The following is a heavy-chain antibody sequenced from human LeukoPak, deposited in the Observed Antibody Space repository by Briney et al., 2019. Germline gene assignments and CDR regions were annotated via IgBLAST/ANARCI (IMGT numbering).Heavy chain of an antibody. CDR2: IFYSGST. Sequence: SETLSLTCTVSSGSISTSNYYWGWVRQPPVKALEWIGNIFYSGSTYYSPSLKSRVTISVDTSKNQFSLKLSSVTAADTAVYYCARETSQKGAHYMDVWGKGTTVTISS. J-gene: IGHJ6*03. CDR1: SGSISTSNYY. CDR3: ARETSQKGAHYMDV. V-gene: IGHV4-39*07. D-gene: IGHD3-16*01.